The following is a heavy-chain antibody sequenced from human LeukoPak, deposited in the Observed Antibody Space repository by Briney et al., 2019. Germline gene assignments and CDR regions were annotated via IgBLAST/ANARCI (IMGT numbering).Heavy chain of an antibody. CDR3: AKSFGPVIAAAGTGAD. Sequence: PGGSLRLSCVASGFAFSTHSMNWVRQAPGKGLEWVSSISSSSSYTYYADSVQGRFTISRDNAENSLYLQMNSLRAEDTAVYYCAKSFGPVIAAAGTGADWGQGTLVTVSS. CDR1: GFAFSTHS. CDR2: ISSSSSYT. J-gene: IGHJ4*02. V-gene: IGHV3-21*04. D-gene: IGHD6-13*01.